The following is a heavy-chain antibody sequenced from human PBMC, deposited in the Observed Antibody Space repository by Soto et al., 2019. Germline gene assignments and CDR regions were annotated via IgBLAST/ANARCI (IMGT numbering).Heavy chain of an antibody. V-gene: IGHV5-51*01. CDR2: IYPGDADT. CDR3: ARRGGGGYYDILRGDPGAYGMDV. CDR1: GYSFTSYW. D-gene: IGHD3-9*01. Sequence: EVQLVQSGAEVKKPGESLKISCKGSGYSFTSYWIGWVRQMPGKGLEWMGIIYPGDADTRYSPSFQGQVTISADKSIRTACLQWSSLRASGTAMCYCARRGGGGYYDILRGDPGAYGMDVWGRGTTVTVSS. J-gene: IGHJ6*02.